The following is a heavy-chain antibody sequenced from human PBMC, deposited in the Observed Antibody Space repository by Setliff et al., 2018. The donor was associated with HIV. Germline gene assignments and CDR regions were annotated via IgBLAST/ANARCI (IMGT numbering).Heavy chain of an antibody. V-gene: IGHV5-51*01. CDR1: GFNFRTSW. J-gene: IGHJ4*02. CDR3: VRRVGGRGYYFDY. CDR2: IYPDDSET. D-gene: IGHD3-10*01. Sequence: AGESLKISCQGSGFNFRTSWIGWVRQMPGKGLEWMGIIYPDDSETRYSPSFQGQVTMSADKSITTAYLQWTSLKASDTAMYYCVRRVGGRGYYFDYWGQGTPVTVSS.